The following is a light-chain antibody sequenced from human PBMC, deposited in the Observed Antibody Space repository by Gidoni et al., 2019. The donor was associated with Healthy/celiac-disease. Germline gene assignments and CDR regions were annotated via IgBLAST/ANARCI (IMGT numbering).Light chain of an antibody. V-gene: IGLV2-14*01. CDR1: SRDLGGYNY. CDR2: DVS. J-gene: IGLJ1*01. Sequence: QSALTQPASVSGSPGPSITISCTGTSRDLGGYNYVSWYQQHPAKAPKLMIYDVSNRPSVVSNRFSGSKSGNTASLTISGLQAEDEADYYCSSYTSSSTLVFGTGTKVTVL. CDR3: SSYTSSSTLV.